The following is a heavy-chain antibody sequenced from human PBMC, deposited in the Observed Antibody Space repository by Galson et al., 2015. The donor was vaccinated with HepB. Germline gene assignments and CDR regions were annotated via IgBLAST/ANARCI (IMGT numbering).Heavy chain of an antibody. D-gene: IGHD3-10*01. CDR3: ARDSGLGGTYYGSGILGY. CDR2: ISYDGSNK. Sequence: SLRLSCAASGFTFSSYAMHWVRQAPGKGLEWVAVISYDGSNKYYADSVKGRFTISRDNSKNTLYLQMNSLRAEDTAVYYCARDSGLGGTYYGSGILGYWGQGTLVTVSS. J-gene: IGHJ4*02. CDR1: GFTFSSYA. V-gene: IGHV3-30-3*01.